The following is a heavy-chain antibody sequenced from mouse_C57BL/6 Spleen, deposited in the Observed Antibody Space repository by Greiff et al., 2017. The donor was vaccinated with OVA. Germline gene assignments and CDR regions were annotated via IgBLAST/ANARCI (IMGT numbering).Heavy chain of an antibody. D-gene: IGHD2-2*01. Sequence: EVMLVESGGGLVKPGGSLKLSCAASGFTFSSYAMSWVRQTPEQRLEWVATISDGGSYTDYPDNVKGRFTISRDNAKNNLYLQMSHLKSEDTAMYYCARDLYGYDEGYFDVWGTGTTVTVSS. CDR2: ISDGGSYT. CDR1: GFTFSSYA. J-gene: IGHJ1*03. CDR3: ARDLYGYDEGYFDV. V-gene: IGHV5-4*01.